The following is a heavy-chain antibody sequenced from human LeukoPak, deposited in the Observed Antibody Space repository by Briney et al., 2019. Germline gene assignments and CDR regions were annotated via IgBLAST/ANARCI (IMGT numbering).Heavy chain of an antibody. V-gene: IGHV1-69*13. CDR2: IIPIFGTA. CDR3: ASGLKTAYYYDPLFDY. Sequence: SVKVSCKASGGTFSSYAISWVRQAPGQGLEWMGGIIPIFGTANYAQKFQGRVTITADESTSTAYMELSSLRSEDTAVYYCASGLKTAYYYDPLFDYWGQGTLSPSPQ. CDR1: GGTFSSYA. J-gene: IGHJ4*02. D-gene: IGHD3-22*01.